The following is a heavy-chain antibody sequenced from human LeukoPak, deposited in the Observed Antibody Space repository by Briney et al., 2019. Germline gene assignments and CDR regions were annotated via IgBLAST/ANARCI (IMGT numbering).Heavy chain of an antibody. V-gene: IGHV4-38-2*02. CDR2: IYYSGST. Sequence: SETLSLTCTVSGYSINSGYYWSWIRQPPGKRLEWIGSIYYSGSTYSNPTLKSRLTISVDTSKNQISLNLTSVTAADAAVYYCARHAGADGYKGYFDYWGQGTLATVSS. D-gene: IGHD5-24*01. J-gene: IGHJ4*03. CDR1: GYSINSGYY. CDR3: ARHAGADGYKGYFDY.